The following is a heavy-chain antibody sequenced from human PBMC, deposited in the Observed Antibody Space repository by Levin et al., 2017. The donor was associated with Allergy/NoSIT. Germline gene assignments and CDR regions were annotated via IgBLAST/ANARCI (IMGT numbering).Heavy chain of an antibody. CDR1: GFTFSSSG. CDR2: ISPDGSNR. D-gene: IGHD3-22*01. V-gene: IGHV3-30*18. CDR3: AKVHDSGGYYGAFDI. J-gene: IGHJ3*02. Sequence: GESLKISCAASGFTFSSSGMHWVRQAPGKGLEWVAVISPDGSNRYYGDFVKGRFTISRDNSKNTLYLQMNSLRAEDTAVFYCAKVHDSGGYYGAFDIWGQGTMVTVSS.